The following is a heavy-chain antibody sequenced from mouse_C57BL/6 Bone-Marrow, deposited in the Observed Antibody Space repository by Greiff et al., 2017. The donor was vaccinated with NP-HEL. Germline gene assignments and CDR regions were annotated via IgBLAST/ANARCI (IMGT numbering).Heavy chain of an antibody. D-gene: IGHD2-4*01. J-gene: IGHJ3*01. CDR1: GYTFTSYG. V-gene: IGHV1-81*01. Sequence: VQLQQSGAELARPGASVKLSCKASGYTFTSYGISWVKQRTGQGLEWIGEIYPRSGNTYYNEKFKGKATLTADKSSSTAYMGLRSLTSEDSAVYFCARSGDYDWAWFAYWGQGTLVTVSA. CDR2: IYPRSGNT. CDR3: ARSGDYDWAWFAY.